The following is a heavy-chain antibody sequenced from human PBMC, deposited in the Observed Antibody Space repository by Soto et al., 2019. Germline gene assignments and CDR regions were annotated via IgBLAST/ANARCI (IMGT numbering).Heavy chain of an antibody. Sequence: QVQLVQSGAEVKKPGASVKVSCKASGYTFTSYAMHWVRQAPGQRLEWMGWINAGNGNTKYSQKFQGRVTITRDTSASTAYMELSSLRSEDTAVYYCARVNTNWNGWNNWFDPWGQGTLVTVSS. CDR2: INAGNGNT. V-gene: IGHV1-3*01. D-gene: IGHD1-20*01. CDR1: GYTFTSYA. CDR3: ARVNTNWNGWNNWFDP. J-gene: IGHJ5*02.